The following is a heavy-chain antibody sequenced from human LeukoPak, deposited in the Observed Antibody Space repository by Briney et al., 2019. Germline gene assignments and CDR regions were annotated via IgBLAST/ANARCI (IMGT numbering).Heavy chain of an antibody. CDR2: SGST. CDR3: ARTWYSSSQYYFDY. J-gene: IGHJ4*02. Sequence: SETLSLTCTVSGYSISSGYYWGWIRQPPGKGLEWIGSGSTYYNPSLKSRVTISVDTSKNQFSLKLSSVTAADTAVYYCARTWYSSSQYYFDYWGQGTLVTVSS. D-gene: IGHD6-13*01. CDR1: GYSISSGYY. V-gene: IGHV4-38-2*02.